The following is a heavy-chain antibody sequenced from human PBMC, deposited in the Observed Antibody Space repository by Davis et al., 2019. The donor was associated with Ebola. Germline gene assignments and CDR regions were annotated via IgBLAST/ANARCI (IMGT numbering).Heavy chain of an antibody. J-gene: IGHJ2*01. CDR2: VYYNGDA. CDR1: GGSISTYY. CDR3: ARGRRPPNWHFDL. V-gene: IGHV4-59*01. Sequence: SETLSLTCTVSGGSISTYYWGWIRQPPGRGLEYIGYVYYNGDADYNPSLNSRVSISLDTSENQVSLRLRSVTAADTAVYYCARGRRPPNWHFDLWGRGTLVTVSS.